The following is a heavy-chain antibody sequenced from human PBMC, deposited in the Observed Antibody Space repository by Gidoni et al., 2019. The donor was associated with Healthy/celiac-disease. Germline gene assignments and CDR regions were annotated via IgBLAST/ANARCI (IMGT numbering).Heavy chain of an antibody. D-gene: IGHD6-6*01. J-gene: IGHJ6*02. CDR3: ARKIPILEYSSSRPLDYGMDV. V-gene: IGHV1-2*02. CDR1: GYTFTGYY. CDR2: INPNSGGT. Sequence: QVQLVQSGAEVKKPGDSVKVSCKASGYTFTGYYLHLVRQAPGQGLEWMGWINPNSGGTNYAQKFQGRVTMTRDTSISTAYMELSRLRSDDTAVYYCARKIPILEYSSSRPLDYGMDVWGQGTTVTVSS.